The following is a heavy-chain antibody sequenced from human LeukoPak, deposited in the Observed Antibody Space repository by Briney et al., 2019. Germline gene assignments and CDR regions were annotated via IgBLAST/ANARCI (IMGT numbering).Heavy chain of an antibody. Sequence: GGSLRLSCAASGFTFSDYYVSWIRQAPGKGLEWISYISSGSTYTNYADSVKGRFTISRDNAKKSLYLQMSSLRAEDTAIYYCARGRSDSLAGPFDYWGQGALVTVSS. J-gene: IGHJ4*02. V-gene: IGHV3-11*05. D-gene: IGHD3-22*01. CDR1: GFTFSDYY. CDR2: ISSGSTYT. CDR3: ARGRSDSLAGPFDY.